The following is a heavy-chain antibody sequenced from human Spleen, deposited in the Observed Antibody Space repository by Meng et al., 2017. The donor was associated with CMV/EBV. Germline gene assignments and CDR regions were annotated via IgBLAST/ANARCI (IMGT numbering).Heavy chain of an antibody. Sequence: GESLKISCAASGFTFSSYWMSWVRQAPGKGLEWVANIKQDGSEKYYVDSVKGRFTISRDNAKNSLYLQMNSLRAEDTAVYYCARDRLEWLVLGDYYYYGMDVWGQGTTVTVSS. J-gene: IGHJ6*02. D-gene: IGHD6-19*01. CDR2: IKQDGSEK. CDR1: GFTFSSYW. CDR3: ARDRLEWLVLGDYYYYGMDV. V-gene: IGHV3-7*01.